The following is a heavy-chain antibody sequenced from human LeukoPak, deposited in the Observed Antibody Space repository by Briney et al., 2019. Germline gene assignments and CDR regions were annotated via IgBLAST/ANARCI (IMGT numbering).Heavy chain of an antibody. CDR2: IKEEARET. CDR3: AREQGGSGSYYYYYYGMDV. CDR1: GFTFSSSW. J-gene: IGHJ6*04. D-gene: IGHD3-10*01. V-gene: IGHV3-7*03. Sequence: GGCPRLSFAASGFTFSSSWVRWVRQPAGEGMGLVNTIKEEARETYYVDSVEARFTISSDNANNSLYLKMNGLRAEDTAVYYCAREQGGSGSYYYYYYGMDVWGKGTTVTVSS.